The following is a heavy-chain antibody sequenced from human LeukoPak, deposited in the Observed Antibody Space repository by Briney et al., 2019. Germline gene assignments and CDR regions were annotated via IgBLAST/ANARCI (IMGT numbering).Heavy chain of an antibody. D-gene: IGHD3-10*01. CDR2: ISSDGKTE. CDR3: AKALPTLISRSFDC. CDR1: GFTFSSYG. Sequence: PGGSLRLSCVASGFTFSSYGMHWVRQAPGKGLEWVAVISSDGKTEIYADSVRGRFTISRDNSKGTHYLQMNSLRSEDTAVYYCAKALPTLISRSFDCWGQGALVTVSS. J-gene: IGHJ4*02. V-gene: IGHV3-30*18.